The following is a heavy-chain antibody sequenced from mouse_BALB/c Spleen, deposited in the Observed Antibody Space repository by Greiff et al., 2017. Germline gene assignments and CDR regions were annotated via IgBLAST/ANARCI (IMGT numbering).Heavy chain of an antibody. V-gene: IGHV5-17*02. D-gene: IGHD1-1*02. J-gene: IGHJ2*01. CDR2: ISSGSSTI. Sequence: EVKLMESGGGLVQPGGSRKLSCAASGFTFSSFGMHWVRQAPEKGLEWVAYISSGSSTIYYADTVKGRFTISRDNPKNTLFLQMTSLRSEDTAMYYCAREGYYDFDYWGQGTTLTVSS. CDR3: AREGYYDFDY. CDR1: GFTFSSFG.